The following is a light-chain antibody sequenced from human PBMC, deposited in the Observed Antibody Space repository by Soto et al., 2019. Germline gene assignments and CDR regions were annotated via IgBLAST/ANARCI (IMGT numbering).Light chain of an antibody. J-gene: IGKJ1*01. Sequence: EIVLTQSPATLSLSPGERATLSCRASQSVSSYLAWYQQKPCQAPRLLIYDASSRATGIPARFSGSGSGTDFPLTISSLEPEDFAVYCCQQRSNWPRTFGQGTKVEIK. CDR1: QSVSSY. CDR2: DAS. V-gene: IGKV3-11*01. CDR3: QQRSNWPRT.